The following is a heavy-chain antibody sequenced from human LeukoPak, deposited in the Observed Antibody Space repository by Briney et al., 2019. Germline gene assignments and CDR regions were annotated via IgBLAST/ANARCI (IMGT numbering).Heavy chain of an antibody. D-gene: IGHD3-3*01. J-gene: IGHJ4*02. CDR3: ARVRRITIFGVVIIKWAYFDY. Sequence: GASVKVSCKASGYTFTGYYMHCVRQAPGQGLEWMGWISPNSGGTNYAQKFQGRVTMTRDTSISTAYMELSRLRSDDTAVYYCARVRRITIFGVVIIKWAYFDYWGQGTLVTVSS. V-gene: IGHV1-2*02. CDR2: ISPNSGGT. CDR1: GYTFTGYY.